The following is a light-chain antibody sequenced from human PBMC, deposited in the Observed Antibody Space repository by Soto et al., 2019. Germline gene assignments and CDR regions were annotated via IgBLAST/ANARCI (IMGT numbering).Light chain of an antibody. Sequence: DIQMTQSPSTLSASEGDRVTITCRASQSINNWLAWYQQKPGKAPKLLISKASNLKSGVRSRFSGTGSGTEFTLTISSRQPDDFASYYCQQYDSYPFPFGGGTKVEI. J-gene: IGKJ4*01. CDR1: QSINNW. CDR2: KAS. V-gene: IGKV1-5*03. CDR3: QQYDSYPFP.